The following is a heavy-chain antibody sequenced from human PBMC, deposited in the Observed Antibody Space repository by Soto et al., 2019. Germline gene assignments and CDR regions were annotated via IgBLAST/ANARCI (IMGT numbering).Heavy chain of an antibody. Sequence: SVKVSCKASGVTLKNSALSWVRQAPGQGLEWMGGIIPVFGPALYAQKFQGRVTITADESTNTAFLDVSSLRSEDTAVYYCGRGGSWAKVDSWGPGTLVTVSS. CDR3: GRGGSWAKVDS. CDR2: IIPVFGPA. J-gene: IGHJ4*02. CDR1: GVTLKNSA. D-gene: IGHD6-13*01. V-gene: IGHV1-69*13.